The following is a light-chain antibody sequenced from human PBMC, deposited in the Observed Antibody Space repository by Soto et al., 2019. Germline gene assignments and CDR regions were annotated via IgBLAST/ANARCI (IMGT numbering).Light chain of an antibody. CDR3: CSYAGSYTHV. Sequence: QSALTQPRSVSGSPGQSVTISCTGTSSDVGRYNFVSWYQQHPDKAPKLMIYDVIKRPSGVPDRFSGSKSGNTASLTIYGLQAEHEADYHCCSYAGSYTHVFGTGTKLTVL. J-gene: IGLJ1*01. CDR2: DVI. CDR1: SSDVGRYNF. V-gene: IGLV2-11*01.